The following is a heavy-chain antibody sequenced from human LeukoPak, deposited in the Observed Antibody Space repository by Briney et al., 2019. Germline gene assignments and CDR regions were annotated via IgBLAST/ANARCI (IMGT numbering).Heavy chain of an antibody. D-gene: IGHD2-2*01. CDR3: ATVTSVYCSSTSCYDY. CDR2: FDPEDGET. Sequence: ASVKVSCKVSGYTLTELSMHWVRQAPGKGLEWMGNFDPEDGETIYAQKFQGRVTMTEDTSTDTAYMELSSLRSEDTAVYYCATVTSVYCSSTSCYDYWGQGTLVTVSS. J-gene: IGHJ4*02. V-gene: IGHV1-24*01. CDR1: GYTLTELS.